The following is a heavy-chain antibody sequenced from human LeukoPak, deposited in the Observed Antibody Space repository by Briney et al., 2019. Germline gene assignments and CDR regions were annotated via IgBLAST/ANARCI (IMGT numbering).Heavy chain of an antibody. Sequence: GGSLRLSCAASGFTFSRYSLNWVRQAPGKGLEWLSSISSSSIYIYYADSVKGRFTISRDNAKNSLYLQMNSLRAEDTAVYYCARGGSYQLFDYWGQGTLVTVSS. J-gene: IGHJ4*02. CDR2: ISSSSIYI. V-gene: IGHV3-21*01. CDR3: ARGGSYQLFDY. D-gene: IGHD1-26*01. CDR1: GFTFSRYS.